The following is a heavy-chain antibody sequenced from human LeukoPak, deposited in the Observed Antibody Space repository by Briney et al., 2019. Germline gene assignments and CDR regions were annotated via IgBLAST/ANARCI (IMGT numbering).Heavy chain of an antibody. CDR1: GFTLSGYA. V-gene: IGHV3-23*01. D-gene: IGHD3/OR15-3a*01. J-gene: IGHJ4*02. CDR3: AKLGAFDFWTQFDY. Sequence: GGSLRLSCAASGFTLSGYAVSWVRQAPGKGLEWVSAISGSGGSTYYADSVKGRFTISRDNSKNTLYMQMNSLRAEDTAVYYCAKLGAFDFWTQFDYWGQGTLVTVSS. CDR2: ISGSGGST.